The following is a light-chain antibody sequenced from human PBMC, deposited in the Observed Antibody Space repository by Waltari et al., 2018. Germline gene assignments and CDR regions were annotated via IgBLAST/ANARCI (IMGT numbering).Light chain of an antibody. V-gene: IGKV1-9*01. Sequence: DIQLTQSPSSLSASVGDRVTLTCRASQGISSYLAWYQQKPGKAPKLLIYAASTLQSGVPSRFSGSGSGTEFTLTISSLQPEDFATYYCQQLKSYPVTFGGGTKLEIK. CDR1: QGISSY. CDR2: AAS. J-gene: IGKJ4*01. CDR3: QQLKSYPVT.